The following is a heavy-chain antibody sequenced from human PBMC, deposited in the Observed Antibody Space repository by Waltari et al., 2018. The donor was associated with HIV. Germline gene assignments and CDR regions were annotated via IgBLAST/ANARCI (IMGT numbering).Heavy chain of an antibody. CDR2: IKSKTDGGTT. D-gene: IGHD3-3*01. J-gene: IGHJ6*02. CDR3: ASALGYYDFYGMDV. CDR1: GFTFSNAW. Sequence: EVQLVESGGGLVKPGGSLRLSCAASGFTFSNAWMSWVRQAPGKGLEWVGRIKSKTDGGTTDYAGPVKGRFTISRDDSKNTLYLQMNSLKTEDTAVYYCASALGYYDFYGMDVWGQGTTVTVSS. V-gene: IGHV3-15*01.